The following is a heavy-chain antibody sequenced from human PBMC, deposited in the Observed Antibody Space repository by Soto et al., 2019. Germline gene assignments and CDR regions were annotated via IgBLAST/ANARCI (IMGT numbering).Heavy chain of an antibody. Sequence: PSETLSLTCTVSGGSISSCYWSWIRQPPGKGLEWIGYMYYSGSTNYNPSLKSRVTISVDTSKNQFSLKLSSVTAADTAVYYCARVRLLGSGYYGMDVWGQGTTVTVSS. V-gene: IGHV4-59*01. D-gene: IGHD2-15*01. J-gene: IGHJ6*02. CDR3: ARVRLLGSGYYGMDV. CDR1: GGSISSCY. CDR2: MYYSGST.